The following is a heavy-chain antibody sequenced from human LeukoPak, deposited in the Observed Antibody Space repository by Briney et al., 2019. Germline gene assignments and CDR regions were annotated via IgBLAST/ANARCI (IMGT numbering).Heavy chain of an antibody. CDR1: GGSISSSNW. J-gene: IGHJ4*02. V-gene: IGHV4-4*02. D-gene: IGHD3-10*01. Sequence: SETLSLTCAVSGGSISSSNWWSWVRQPPGKGLEWIGEIYHSGSTNYNPSLKSRVTILVDKSKNQFSLKLTSATAADTAVYYCARRGLEGPFDYWGQGILVTVSS. CDR3: ARRGLEGPFDY. CDR2: IYHSGST.